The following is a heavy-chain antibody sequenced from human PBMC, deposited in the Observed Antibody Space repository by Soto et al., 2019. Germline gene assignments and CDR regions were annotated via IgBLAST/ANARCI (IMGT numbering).Heavy chain of an antibody. CDR3: ARVFGFGGMDV. CDR2: IYYSGST. CDR1: GGSISSGGYY. Sequence: QVQLQESGPGLVKPSQTLSLTCTVSGGSISSGGYYWSWIRQHPGKGLEWIGYIYYSGSTDYNPSIRRRVTISVDTSKNQFSLKLSSVAAADTAVYYCARVFGFGGMDVWRQGTTVTVSS. V-gene: IGHV4-31*03. J-gene: IGHJ6*02. D-gene: IGHD3-10*01.